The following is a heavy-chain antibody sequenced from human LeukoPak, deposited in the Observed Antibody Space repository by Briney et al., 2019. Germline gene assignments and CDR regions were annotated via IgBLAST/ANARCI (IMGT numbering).Heavy chain of an antibody. CDR1: GFSFSSFA. CDR3: AKDASGGYCSGSTCSS. D-gene: IGHD2-15*01. CDR2: ISGSGGST. J-gene: IGHJ4*02. V-gene: IGHV3-23*01. Sequence: GGSLRLSCAASGFSFSSFAMSWVRQAPGKGPEWVSAISGSGGSTYYADAVKGRFTISRDNSKNTLYLQMNSLRAEDTAVYYCAKDASGGYCSGSTCSSWGQGTLVTASS.